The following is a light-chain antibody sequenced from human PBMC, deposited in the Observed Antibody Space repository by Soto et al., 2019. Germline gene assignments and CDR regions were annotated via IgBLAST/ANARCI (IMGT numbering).Light chain of an antibody. J-gene: IGKJ5*01. CDR3: QQSYSTPPIT. Sequence: DIQMTQSPSSLSASVGDRVTITCRACQSISSYLNWYQQKPGKAPKLLIYAASSLQSGVPSRFSGSGSGTDFTLTISSLQPEDFATDYCQQSYSTPPITFGQGTRLEIK. CDR2: AAS. CDR1: QSISSY. V-gene: IGKV1-39*01.